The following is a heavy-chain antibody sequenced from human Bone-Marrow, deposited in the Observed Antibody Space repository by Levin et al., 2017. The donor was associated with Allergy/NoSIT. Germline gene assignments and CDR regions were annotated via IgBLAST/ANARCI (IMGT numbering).Heavy chain of an antibody. Sequence: GESLKISCAASGFTFSNSVFSWVRQAPGKGLEWVSAITGSGETTYYADSVRGRFTISRDNSKNALYLQMNSLRAEDTAVYYCAKDAGYSRGGYGFDYWGQGTLVTVSS. V-gene: IGHV3-23*01. CDR3: AKDAGYSRGGYGFDY. J-gene: IGHJ4*02. D-gene: IGHD6-19*01. CDR1: GFTFSNSV. CDR2: ITGSGETT.